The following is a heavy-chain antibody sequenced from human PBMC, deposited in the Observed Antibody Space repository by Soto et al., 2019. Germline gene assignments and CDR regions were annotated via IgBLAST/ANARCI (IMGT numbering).Heavy chain of an antibody. V-gene: IGHV6-1*01. D-gene: IGHD6-13*01. J-gene: IGHJ5*02. Sequence: SHTRSLPCAISGYSVASNSAAWNLIRQSPSRGLEWLGRTYYRSKWYNDYAVSVKSRITINPDTSKNQFSLQLNSVTPDDTAVYYGAQGGIAAAGTLSWFDPWGQGTLVTVSS. CDR1: GYSVASNSAA. CDR2: TYYRSKWYN. CDR3: AQGGIAAAGTLSWFDP.